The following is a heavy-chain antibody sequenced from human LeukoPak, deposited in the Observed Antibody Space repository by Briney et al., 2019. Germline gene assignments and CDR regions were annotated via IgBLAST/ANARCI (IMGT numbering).Heavy chain of an antibody. V-gene: IGHV4-39*01. CDR2: IYYSVNT. D-gene: IGHD1-14*01. CDR3: AGGASETDY. CDR1: GGSISSSSYS. J-gene: IGHJ4*02. Sequence: SETLSLTCTVSGGSISSSSYSWGWIRQPPGKGLEWIGSIYYSVNTYNTPSLKIPVSISVDTSNDQFSLRLTSVTAADTAVYYCAGGASETDYWGQGTLVTVSS.